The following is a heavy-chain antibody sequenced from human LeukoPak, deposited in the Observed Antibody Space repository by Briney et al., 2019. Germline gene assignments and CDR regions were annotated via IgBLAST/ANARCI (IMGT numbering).Heavy chain of an antibody. V-gene: IGHV3-21*01. CDR2: ISSSSSYI. CDR3: ATEKIIAAVIY. Sequence: GGSLRLSCAAPGLTFSSYSMSWVRQAPGKGLEWVSSISSSSSYIYYADSVKGRFTISRDNAKNSLYLQMNSLRAEDTAVYYCATEKIIAAVIYWGQGTLVTVSS. CDR1: GLTFSSYS. J-gene: IGHJ4*02. D-gene: IGHD6-13*01.